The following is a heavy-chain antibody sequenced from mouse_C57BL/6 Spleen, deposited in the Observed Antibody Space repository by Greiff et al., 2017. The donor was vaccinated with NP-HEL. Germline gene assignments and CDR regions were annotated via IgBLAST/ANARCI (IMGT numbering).Heavy chain of an antibody. D-gene: IGHD2-2*01. CDR2: IYPGDGDT. CDR1: GYAFSSSW. J-gene: IGHJ2*01. Sequence: LQESGPELVKPGASVKISCKASGYAFSSSWMNWVKQRPGKGLEWIGRIYPGDGDTNYNGKFKGKATLTADKSSSTAYMQLSSLTSEDSAVYFCARSGVTTLDYWGQGTTLTVSS. CDR3: ARSGVTTLDY. V-gene: IGHV1-82*01.